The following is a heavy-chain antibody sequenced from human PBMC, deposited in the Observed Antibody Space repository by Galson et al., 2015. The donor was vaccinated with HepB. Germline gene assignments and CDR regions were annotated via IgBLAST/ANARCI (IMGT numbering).Heavy chain of an antibody. Sequence: SVKVSCKASGSRFNTYGISWVRQAPGQGLEWMGWISVRNGDTKFAQNLEDRITMTTDSSTNTAYMELRRLTSDDTAIYYCAREGVYGDYVGFAQFFGVDVRGQGTTVHVSS. CDR2: ISVRNGDT. D-gene: IGHD4-17*01. V-gene: IGHV1-18*01. J-gene: IGHJ6*02. CDR3: AREGVYGDYVGFAQFFGVDV. CDR1: GSRFNTYG.